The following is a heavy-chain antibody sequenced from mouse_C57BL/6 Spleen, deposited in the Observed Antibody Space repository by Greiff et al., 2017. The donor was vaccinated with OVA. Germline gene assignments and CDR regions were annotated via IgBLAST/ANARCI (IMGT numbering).Heavy chain of an antibody. Sequence: VKLVESGAELVKPGASVKLSCKASGYTFTEYTIHWVKQRSGQGLEWIGWFYPGSGSIKYNEKFKDKATLTADKSSSTVYMELSRLTSEDSAVYFCARHEETVVARIYYFDYWGQGTTLTVSS. CDR3: ARHEETVVARIYYFDY. J-gene: IGHJ2*01. D-gene: IGHD1-1*01. CDR2: FYPGSGSI. CDR1: GYTFTEYT. V-gene: IGHV1-62-2*01.